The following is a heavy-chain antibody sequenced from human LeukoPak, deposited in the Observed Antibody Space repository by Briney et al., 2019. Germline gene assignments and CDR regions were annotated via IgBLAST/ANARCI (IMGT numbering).Heavy chain of an antibody. J-gene: IGHJ4*02. CDR1: GFTFSGSA. CDR2: IWYDGSNK. V-gene: IGHV3-33*06. CDR3: AKDRGYSSGWRGRGYYFDY. D-gene: IGHD6-19*01. Sequence: GGSLRLSCAASGFTFSGSAMHWVRQAPGKGLEWVAVIWYDGSNKYYADSVKGRFTISRDNSKNTLYLQMNSLRAEDTAVYYCAKDRGYSSGWRGRGYYFDYWGQGTLVTVSS.